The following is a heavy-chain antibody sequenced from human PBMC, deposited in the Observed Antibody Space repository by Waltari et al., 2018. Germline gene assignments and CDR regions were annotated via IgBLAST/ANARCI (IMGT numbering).Heavy chain of an antibody. Sequence: QVQLVQSGAEVKKPGASVKVSCKASGYTFTGYYMHWVRQAPGQGLEWMGWSNPNRGGTNYAQKFQGRVTMTRDTSISTAYMELSRLRSDDTAVYYCARDSHGDYVDYWGQGTLVTVSS. J-gene: IGHJ4*02. V-gene: IGHV1-2*02. CDR2: SNPNRGGT. CDR1: GYTFTGYY. CDR3: ARDSHGDYVDY. D-gene: IGHD4-17*01.